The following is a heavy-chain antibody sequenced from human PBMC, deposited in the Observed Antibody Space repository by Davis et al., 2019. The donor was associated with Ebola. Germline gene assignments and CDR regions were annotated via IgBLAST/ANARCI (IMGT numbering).Heavy chain of an antibody. CDR3: ARAEQQLVRGYYYYGMDV. Sequence: SETLSLTCTVSGGSISSGDYSWSWIRQPPGKGLEWIGNIYFRGNTYYNPSLKSRVTISVDTSKNQFSLKLSSVTAADTAVYYCARAEQQLVRGYYYYGMDVWGQGTTVTVSS. D-gene: IGHD6-13*01. CDR2: IYFRGNT. V-gene: IGHV4-30-4*01. J-gene: IGHJ6*02. CDR1: GGSISSGDYS.